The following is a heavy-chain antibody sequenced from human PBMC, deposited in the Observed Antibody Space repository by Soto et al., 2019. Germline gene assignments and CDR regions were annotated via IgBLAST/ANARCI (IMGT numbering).Heavy chain of an antibody. D-gene: IGHD5-18*01. CDR1: VYSFTSYW. V-gene: IGHV5-10-1*01. J-gene: IGHJ6*02. CDR2: IDPSDSYT. CDR3: ARRSSYGYVYGMDV. Sequence: GESLKISCKGSVYSFTSYWISGVRQMPGKGLEWMGRIDPSDSYTNYSPSFQGHVTISADKSISTAYLQWSSLEASDTAMYYCARRSSYGYVYGMDVWGQGTTVTVSS.